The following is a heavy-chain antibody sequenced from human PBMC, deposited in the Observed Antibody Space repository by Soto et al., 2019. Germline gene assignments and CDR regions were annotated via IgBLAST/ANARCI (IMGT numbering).Heavy chain of an antibody. V-gene: IGHV4-59*01. J-gene: IGHJ4*02. D-gene: IGHD3-3*01. CDR1: GGSISSYY. CDR3: ASATYYDFWGGLGFDY. CDR2: IYYSGST. Sequence: PSETLSRACTVSGGSISSYYCSWLRQPPGEGLEWIGYIYYSGSTNYNPSLKSRVTISVDPSKNQFSLKLSSVTAADTAVYYCASATYYDFWGGLGFDYWGQGTLVTVSS.